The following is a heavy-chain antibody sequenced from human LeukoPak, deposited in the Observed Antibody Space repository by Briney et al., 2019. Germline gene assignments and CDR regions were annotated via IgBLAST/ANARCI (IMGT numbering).Heavy chain of an antibody. Sequence: PSETLSLTCTVSGGSISSSSYYWGWIRQPPGKGLEWIGSIYYSGSTYYNPSLKSRVTIPVDTSKNQFSLKLSSVTAADTAVYYCASYSGQSGSYEDYFDYWGQGTLVTVSS. J-gene: IGHJ4*02. D-gene: IGHD1-26*01. CDR2: IYYSGST. CDR1: GGSISSSSYY. V-gene: IGHV4-39*01. CDR3: ASYSGQSGSYEDYFDY.